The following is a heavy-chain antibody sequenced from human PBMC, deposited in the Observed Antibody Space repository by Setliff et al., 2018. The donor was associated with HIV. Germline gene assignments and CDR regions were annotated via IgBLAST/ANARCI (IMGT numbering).Heavy chain of an antibody. V-gene: IGHV1-69*13. D-gene: IGHD3-9*01. J-gene: IGHJ3*02. CDR2: IIPIFVTP. Sequence: GASVKVSCKGSGYAFVTYAMHWVRQAPGQRLEWMGWIIPIFVTPNYAQKFQDRVTITADESTSTAYMELSSLRSEDTAVYYCATDAYHDFLTGPTPGAFDIWGQGTVVTVSS. CDR3: ATDAYHDFLTGPTPGAFDI. CDR1: GYAFVTYA.